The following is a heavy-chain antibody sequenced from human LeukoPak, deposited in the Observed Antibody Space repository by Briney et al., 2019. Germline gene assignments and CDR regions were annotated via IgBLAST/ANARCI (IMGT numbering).Heavy chain of an antibody. J-gene: IGHJ4*02. Sequence: GGSLRLSCAASGFTFSSYWMNWARQAPGMGLEWVASINHNGNVNYYVDSVKGRFTISRDNSKSTLYLQMDSLRAEDTAVYYCASPNSMAGTHYFHYWGQGTLVTVSS. CDR1: GFTFSSYW. CDR2: INHNGNVN. D-gene: IGHD6-19*01. CDR3: ASPNSMAGTHYFHY. V-gene: IGHV3-7*01.